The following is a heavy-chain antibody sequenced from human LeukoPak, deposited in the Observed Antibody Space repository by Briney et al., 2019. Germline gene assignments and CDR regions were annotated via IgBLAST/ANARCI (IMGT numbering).Heavy chain of an antibody. Sequence: SETLSLTCTVSGGSISGYYWGWIGQPPGKGREWGGSIYHSGSTYYNPSLKIRVTISVDTSKNQFSLKLSSVTAADTAVYYCAREPWLVAFDIWRQGTMVTVSS. CDR2: IYHSGST. J-gene: IGHJ3*02. D-gene: IGHD3-9*01. CDR3: AREPWLVAFDI. V-gene: IGHV4-38-2*02. CDR1: GGSISGYY.